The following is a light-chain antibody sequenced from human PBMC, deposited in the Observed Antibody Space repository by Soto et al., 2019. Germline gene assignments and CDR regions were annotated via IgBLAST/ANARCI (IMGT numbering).Light chain of an antibody. Sequence: DIQMTQSPSSLSASVGARVPITCRASQSISSYLNWYQQKPGKAPKLLIYKASSLESGVPSRFSGSGSGTEFTLTISSLQPDDFATYYCQQYNWTFGQGTKVDI. CDR1: QSISSY. V-gene: IGKV1-5*03. CDR2: KAS. CDR3: QQYNWT. J-gene: IGKJ1*01.